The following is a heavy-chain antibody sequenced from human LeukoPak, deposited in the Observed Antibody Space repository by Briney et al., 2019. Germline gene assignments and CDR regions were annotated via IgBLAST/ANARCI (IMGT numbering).Heavy chain of an antibody. CDR3: ARVNSNYGDYLFDY. D-gene: IGHD4-17*01. CDR2: ISSSSSYI. V-gene: IGHV3-21*01. J-gene: IGHJ4*02. CDR1: GFTFSSYS. Sequence: GGSLRLSCAASGFTFSSYSMNWVRQAPGKGLEWVSSISSSSSYIYYADSVKGRFTISRDNAKNSLYLQMNSLRAEDTAVYYCARVNSNYGDYLFDYWGQGTLVTVSS.